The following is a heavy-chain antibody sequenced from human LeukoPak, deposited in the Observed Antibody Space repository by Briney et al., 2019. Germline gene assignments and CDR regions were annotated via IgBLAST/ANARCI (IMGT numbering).Heavy chain of an antibody. CDR2: ISGSGGST. J-gene: IGHJ4*02. CDR1: GFTFSSYA. D-gene: IGHD3-22*01. CDR3: AKDIKGRYYDSSGHYFDY. V-gene: IGHV3-23*01. Sequence: GGSLRLSCAASGFTFSSYAMSWVRQAPGKGLEWVSAISGSGGSTYYADSVKGRFTISRDNSKSTLYLQMNSLRAEDTAAYYCAKDIKGRYYDSSGHYFDYWGQETLVTVSS.